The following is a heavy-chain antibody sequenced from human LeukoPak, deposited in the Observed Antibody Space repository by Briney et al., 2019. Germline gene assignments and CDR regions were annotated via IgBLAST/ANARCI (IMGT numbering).Heavy chain of an antibody. CDR2: IFTSGWT. J-gene: IGHJ5*02. V-gene: IGHV4-4*09. CDR3: ATSHDVKTAPYDL. CDR1: GGSISSYY. D-gene: IGHD2-21*01. Sequence: SETLSLTCTVSGGSISSYYWNWVRQSPGKGLEWIGYIFTSGWTDYNPSLKSRVTMSVHTSKNQLSMELRFLTAADTAVYYCATSHDVKTAPYDLWGQGTLVTVSS.